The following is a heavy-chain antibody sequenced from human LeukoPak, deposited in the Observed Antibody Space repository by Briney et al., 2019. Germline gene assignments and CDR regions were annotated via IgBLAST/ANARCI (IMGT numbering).Heavy chain of an antibody. D-gene: IGHD5-24*01. CDR1: GGTFSSYA. CDR3: APAGDGYNVH. J-gene: IGHJ4*02. V-gene: IGHV1-69*04. CDR2: IIPILGIA. Sequence: ASVKVSYKASGGTFSSYAISWVRQAPGQGLEWMGRIIPILGIANYAQKFQGRVTITADKSTSTAYMELSSLRSEDTAVYYCAPAGDGYNVHWGQGTLVTVSS.